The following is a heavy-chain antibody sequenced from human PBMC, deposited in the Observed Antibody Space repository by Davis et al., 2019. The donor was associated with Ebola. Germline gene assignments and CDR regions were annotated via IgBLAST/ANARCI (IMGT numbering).Heavy chain of an antibody. J-gene: IGHJ5*02. CDR2: ISSDSDYI. D-gene: IGHD4-17*01. Sequence: PGGSLRLSCAVSGFPSSTYSMSWVRQAPGKGLEWVSSISSDSDYIYYADSAKGRFTISRDNAKNSLYLQMNSLRPEDTAAYFCARDADFGEYDWFDPWGQGTLVIVSS. V-gene: IGHV3-21*01. CDR3: ARDADFGEYDWFDP. CDR1: GFPSSTYS.